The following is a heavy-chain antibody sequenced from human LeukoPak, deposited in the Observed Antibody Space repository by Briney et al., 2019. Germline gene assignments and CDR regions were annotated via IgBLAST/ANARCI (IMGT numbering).Heavy chain of an antibody. Sequence: PGGSLRLSCAASGFTFSSYSMNWVRQAPGKGLEWVSAISGSGGSTYYADSVKGRFTISRDNSKNTLYLQMNSLRAEDTAVYYCAKDWEGSSSPTHMDVWGKGTTVTVSS. CDR3: AKDWEGSSSPTHMDV. CDR1: GFTFSSYS. D-gene: IGHD6-6*01. J-gene: IGHJ6*03. CDR2: ISGSGGST. V-gene: IGHV3-23*01.